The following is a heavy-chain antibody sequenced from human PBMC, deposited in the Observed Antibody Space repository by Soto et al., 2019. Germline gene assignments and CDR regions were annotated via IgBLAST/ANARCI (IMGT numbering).Heavy chain of an antibody. CDR3: AKGAFAGYYYYGMDV. CDR2: ISRSDDST. Sequence: GGSLRLSCAASGFTFSSYAMTWVRQAPGKGLEWVSAISRSDDSTYYADSVKGRFTISRDNSKNTLYLQMNSLRAEDTAVYYCAKGAFAGYYYYGMDVWGQGTTVTVSS. D-gene: IGHD3-16*01. V-gene: IGHV3-23*01. CDR1: GFTFSSYA. J-gene: IGHJ6*02.